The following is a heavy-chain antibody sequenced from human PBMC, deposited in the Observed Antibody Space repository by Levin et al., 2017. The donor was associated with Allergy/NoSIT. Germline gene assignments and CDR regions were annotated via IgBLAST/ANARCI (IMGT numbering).Heavy chain of an antibody. V-gene: IGHV4-59*01. J-gene: IGHJ6*03. Sequence: SETLSLTCTVSGGSISSYYWSWIRQPPGKGLEWIGYIYYSGSTNYNPSLKSRVTISVDTSKNQFSLKLSSVTAADTAVYYCARYGYSSSWYDIYYMDVWGKGTTVTVSS. CDR1: GGSISSYY. D-gene: IGHD6-13*01. CDR2: IYYSGST. CDR3: ARYGYSSSWYDIYYMDV.